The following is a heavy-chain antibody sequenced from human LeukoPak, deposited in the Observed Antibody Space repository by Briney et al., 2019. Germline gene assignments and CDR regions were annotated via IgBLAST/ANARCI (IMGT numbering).Heavy chain of an antibody. CDR2: ISSSSSYI. D-gene: IGHD3-10*01. J-gene: IGHJ5*02. CDR1: GFTFSS. Sequence: GGSLRLSCAASGFTFSSMNWVRQAPGKGLEWVSSISSSSSYIYYADSVKGRFTISRDNAKNSLYLQMNSLRAEDTAVYYCARAQPPLWFGESFNWFDPWGQGTLVTVSS. CDR3: ARAQPPLWFGESFNWFDP. V-gene: IGHV3-21*01.